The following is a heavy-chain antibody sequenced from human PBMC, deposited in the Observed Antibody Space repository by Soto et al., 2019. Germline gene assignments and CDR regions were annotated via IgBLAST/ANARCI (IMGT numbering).Heavy chain of an antibody. Sequence: PGGSLRLSCTASGFTFGDYAMSWFRQAPGKGLEWVGFIRSKAYGGTTEYAASVKGRFTISRDDSKSIAYLQMNSLKTEDTAVYYCTRGGSITIFGVVIWSGKAFDIWGQGTMVTVSS. V-gene: IGHV3-49*03. J-gene: IGHJ3*02. CDR1: GFTFGDYA. CDR2: IRSKAYGGTT. D-gene: IGHD3-3*01. CDR3: TRGGSITIFGVVIWSGKAFDI.